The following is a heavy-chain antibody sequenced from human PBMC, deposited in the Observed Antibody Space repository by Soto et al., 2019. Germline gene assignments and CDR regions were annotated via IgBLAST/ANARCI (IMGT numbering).Heavy chain of an antibody. V-gene: IGHV1-69*01. D-gene: IGHD2-8*01. J-gene: IGHJ6*02. Sequence: QVQLVQSGAEVKKPGSSVKVSCKASGGTFSSYAISWVRQAPGQGLEWMGGIIPIFGTANYAQKFQGRVTITADESTSKAYMELSSLRSEDTAVYYCARDCTNGVCYAYYGMDVWGQGTTVTVSS. CDR1: GGTFSSYA. CDR2: IIPIFGTA. CDR3: ARDCTNGVCYAYYGMDV.